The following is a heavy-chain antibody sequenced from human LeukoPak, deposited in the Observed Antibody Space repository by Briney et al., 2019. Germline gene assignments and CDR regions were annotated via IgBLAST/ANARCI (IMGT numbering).Heavy chain of an antibody. D-gene: IGHD3-22*01. CDR1: GGTFSSYA. CDR3: ARDRRYYYDSSGPYYFDY. Sequence: ASVKVSCKASGGTFSSYAISWVRQAPGQGLEWMGRIIPILGIANYAQKFQGRVTITADKSTSTAYMEPSSLRSEDTAVYYCARDRRYYYDSSGPYYFDYWGQGTLVTVSS. CDR2: IIPILGIA. J-gene: IGHJ4*02. V-gene: IGHV1-69*04.